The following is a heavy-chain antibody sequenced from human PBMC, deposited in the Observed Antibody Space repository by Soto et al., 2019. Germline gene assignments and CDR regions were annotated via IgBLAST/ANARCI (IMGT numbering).Heavy chain of an antibody. CDR3: ASSVQKRYYYDSSGYYVY. V-gene: IGHV3-21*01. CDR2: ISSSSSYI. D-gene: IGHD3-22*01. Sequence: PGGSLRLSCAASGFTLSSYSMNWVRQAPGKGLEWVSSISSSSSYIYYADSVKGRFTISRDNAKNSLYLQMNSLRAEDTAVYYCASSVQKRYYYDSSGYYVYWGQGTLVTVSS. CDR1: GFTLSSYS. J-gene: IGHJ4*02.